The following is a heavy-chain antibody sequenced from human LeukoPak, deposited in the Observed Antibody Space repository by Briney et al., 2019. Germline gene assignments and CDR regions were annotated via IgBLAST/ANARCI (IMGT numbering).Heavy chain of an antibody. J-gene: IGHJ6*02. CDR1: GFTFSSYG. CDR2: IWYDGSNK. CDR3: ARAESSSWYGYYYYGMDV. V-gene: IGHV3-33*01. D-gene: IGHD6-13*01. Sequence: GGSLRLSCAASGFTFSSYGMHWVRQAPGKGLEWVAVIWYDGSNKYYADSVKGRFTISRDNSKNTLYLQMNSLRAEDTAVYYCARAESSSWYGYYYYGMDVWGQGTTVTVSS.